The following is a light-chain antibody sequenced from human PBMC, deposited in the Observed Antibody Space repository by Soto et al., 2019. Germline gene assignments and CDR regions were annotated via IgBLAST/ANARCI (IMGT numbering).Light chain of an antibody. CDR3: SSYAGSNNHVV. CDR2: EVS. Sequence: QSVLTQPPSASGSPGQSVTISCTGTSSDVGGYNYVSWYQQHPGKAPKLMIYEVSKRPSGVPDRFFGSKSGNTASLTVSGLQAEDEADYYCSSYAGSNNHVVFGGGTKLTVL. J-gene: IGLJ2*01. V-gene: IGLV2-8*01. CDR1: SSDVGGYNY.